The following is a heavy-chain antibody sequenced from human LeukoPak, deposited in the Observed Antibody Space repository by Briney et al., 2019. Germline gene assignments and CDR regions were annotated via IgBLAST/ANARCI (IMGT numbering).Heavy chain of an antibody. D-gene: IGHD3-3*01. Sequence: GGSLRLSCAASGFIISSNYMSWVRQAPGKGLEWVSVIYTIGSAYYADSVKGRLTISRDNSKNTLYLQMNSLRAEDTAVYYCARDLLEWYFDYWGQGTLVTVSS. CDR3: ARDLLEWYFDY. CDR2: IYTIGSA. CDR1: GFIISSNY. V-gene: IGHV3-66*01. J-gene: IGHJ4*02.